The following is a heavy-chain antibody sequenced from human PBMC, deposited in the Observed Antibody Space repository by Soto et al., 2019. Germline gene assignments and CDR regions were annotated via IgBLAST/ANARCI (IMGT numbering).Heavy chain of an antibody. CDR2: ISAYNGNT. V-gene: IGHV1-18*01. J-gene: IGHJ4*02. CDR3: AWSGPLAGY. D-gene: IGHD3-10*01. Sequence: QVQLVQSGAEVKKPGASVKVSCKASGYTFTSYAISWVGQAPGQGLEWMGWISAYNGNTNYAHKLPGRVTMTTDTSTTTDYMELRSQISNDTALYDCAWSGPLAGYWGQGTLVTVSS. CDR1: GYTFTSYA.